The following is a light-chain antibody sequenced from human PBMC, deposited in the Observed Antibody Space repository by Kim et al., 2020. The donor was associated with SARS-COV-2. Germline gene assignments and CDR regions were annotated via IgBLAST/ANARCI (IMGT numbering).Light chain of an antibody. CDR3: QQSYSTPT. CDR1: QSTRGY. Sequence: DIQMTQSPSSLSASVGDRVTMTCRASQSTRGYLNWYQQKPGKAPKLLIYATFSLHSGVPSRFSGSGSGTDFTLTISSLQPEDFATYYCQQSYSTPTFGQGTKLEI. CDR2: ATF. J-gene: IGKJ2*01. V-gene: IGKV1-39*01.